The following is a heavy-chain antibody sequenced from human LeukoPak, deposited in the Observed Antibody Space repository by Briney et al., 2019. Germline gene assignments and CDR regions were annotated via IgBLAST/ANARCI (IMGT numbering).Heavy chain of an antibody. CDR2: IPIFVTP. D-gene: IGHD2-15*01. Sequence: IPIFVTPNYAQKFQARVTITADESTSTAYMELSSLRSEDTAVYYCARAGCSGGSCYFMVYWGQGTLVTVSS. CDR3: ARAGCSGGSCYFMVY. V-gene: IGHV1-69*01. J-gene: IGHJ4*02.